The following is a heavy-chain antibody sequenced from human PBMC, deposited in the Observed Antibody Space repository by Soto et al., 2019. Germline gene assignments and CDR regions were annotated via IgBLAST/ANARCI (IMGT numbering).Heavy chain of an antibody. V-gene: IGHV3-23*01. J-gene: IGHJ4*02. D-gene: IGHD3-3*01. CDR3: ADGGEWSFNFEY. CDR2: ISASGSNT. CDR1: GFTFSSYA. Sequence: EVQLLESGGGLVQSGGSLRLSCAASGFTFSSYAMSWVCQAPGKGLEWVSGISASGSNTYYADSVKGRFTISRDNSKNTLYLQMNNLRVEDKAVYYCADGGEWSFNFEYWGQGTLVTVFS.